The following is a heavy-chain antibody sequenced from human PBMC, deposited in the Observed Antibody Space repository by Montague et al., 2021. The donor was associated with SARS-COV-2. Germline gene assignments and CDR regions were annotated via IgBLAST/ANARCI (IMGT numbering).Heavy chain of an antibody. CDR2: IYYSGST. Sequence: SETLSLTCTVSGGSISSSSYYWGRIRQPPGKGLEWIGSIYYSGSTYYNPSLKGRVTISVDTSKNQFSLKLSSVTAADTAVYYCARLPDQLLWFGELFDYWGQGTLVTVSS. D-gene: IGHD3-10*01. V-gene: IGHV4-39*01. CDR1: GGSISSSSYY. J-gene: IGHJ4*02. CDR3: ARLPDQLLWFGELFDY.